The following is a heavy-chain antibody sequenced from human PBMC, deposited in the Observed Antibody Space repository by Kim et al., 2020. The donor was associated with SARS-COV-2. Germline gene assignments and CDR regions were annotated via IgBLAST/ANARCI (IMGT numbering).Heavy chain of an antibody. V-gene: IGHV3-30*18. CDR2: ISYDGSNK. D-gene: IGHD3-9*01. J-gene: IGHJ6*02. CDR1: GFTFSSYG. CDR3: AKGMGLEVLRYFEGRGMDV. Sequence: GGSLRLSCAASGFTFSSYGMHWVRQAPGKGLEWVAVISYDGSNKYYADSVKGRFTISRDNSKNTLYLQMNSLRAEDTVVYYCAKGMGLEVLRYFEGRGMDVWGQGTTVTVSS.